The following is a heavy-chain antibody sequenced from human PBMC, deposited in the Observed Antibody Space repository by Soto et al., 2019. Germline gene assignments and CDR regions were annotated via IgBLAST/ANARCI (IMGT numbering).Heavy chain of an antibody. CDR1: GYTFTSYG. J-gene: IGHJ6*02. CDR3: ARDLGSGYDYWGFGYYYYGMDV. CDR2: ISAYNGNT. V-gene: IGHV1-18*01. Sequence: GASVKVSCKASGYTFTSYGISWVRQAPGQGLEWMGWISAYNGNTNYAQKLQGRVTMTTDTSTSTAYMELRSLRSDDTAVYYCARDLGSGYDYWGFGYYYYGMDVWGQGTTVTVSS. D-gene: IGHD5-12*01.